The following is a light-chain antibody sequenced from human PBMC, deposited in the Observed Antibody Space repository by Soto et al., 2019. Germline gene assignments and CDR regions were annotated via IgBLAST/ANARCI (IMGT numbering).Light chain of an antibody. CDR3: QQSSSIPIT. CDR1: MSVLYSSNNKNC. V-gene: IGKV4-1*01. CDR2: WAS. Sequence: DIVMTQSPDSLAVSLGETATINCNCSMSVLYSSNNKNCLAWFQKKPGQPPKLLIFWASTREFGVPARFSGSGSGTDFTLTISSLQPEDVAVYYCQQSSSIPITFGQGTRLEIK. J-gene: IGKJ5*01.